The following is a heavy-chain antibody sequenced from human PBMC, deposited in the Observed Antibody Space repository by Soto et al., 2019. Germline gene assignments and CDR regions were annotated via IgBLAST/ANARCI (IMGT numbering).Heavy chain of an antibody. D-gene: IGHD2-21*02. J-gene: IGHJ3*02. Sequence: GGSLRLSCAASGFTFSSYGMHWVRQAPGKGLEWVAVISYDGSNKYYADSVKGRFTISRDNSKNTLYLQMNSLRAEDTAVYYCAKGVYRVVTAIGGAFDIWGQGTMVTVSS. CDR3: AKGVYRVVTAIGGAFDI. CDR1: GFTFSSYG. V-gene: IGHV3-30*18. CDR2: ISYDGSNK.